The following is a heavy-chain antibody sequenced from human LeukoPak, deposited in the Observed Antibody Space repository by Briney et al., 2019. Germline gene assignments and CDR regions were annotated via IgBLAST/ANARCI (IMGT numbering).Heavy chain of an antibody. J-gene: IGHJ5*02. D-gene: IGHD7-27*01. V-gene: IGHV4-59*13. CDR1: NGSISRYY. CDR2: VYSSGTT. Sequence: PSETLSLTCSVSNGSISRYYWNWIRQSPGKGLEWIGFVYSSGTTSFNLSLVSRVTISLDTSRSQFSLKLRSVTTADTAVYYCARSPGFVDTSTGEWFDPWGPGALVIVSS. CDR3: ARSPGFVDTSTGEWFDP.